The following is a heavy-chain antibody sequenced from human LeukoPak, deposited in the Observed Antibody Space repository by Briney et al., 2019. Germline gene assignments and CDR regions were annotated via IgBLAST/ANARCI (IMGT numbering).Heavy chain of an antibody. CDR1: GXSISSYF. CDR2: IFYSGST. Sequence: SETLSLTWTVSGXSISSYFGTWIRQPPGKGLEWIGSIFYSGSTYYNPSLNSRVTISIDTSKNQFSLRLSSVTAADTAVYYCARQMNTVTADYWGQGTLVTVSS. J-gene: IGHJ4*02. V-gene: IGHV4-59*05. D-gene: IGHD4-17*01. CDR3: ARQMNTVTADY.